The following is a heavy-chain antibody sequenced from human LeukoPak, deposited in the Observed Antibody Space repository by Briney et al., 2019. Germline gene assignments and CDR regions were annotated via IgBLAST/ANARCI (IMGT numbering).Heavy chain of an antibody. V-gene: IGHV4-61*01. CDR3: ARDLIGYCSSTSCGNWYFDL. D-gene: IGHD2-2*03. CDR1: GGSVSSGSYY. CDR2: IYYSGST. J-gene: IGHJ2*01. Sequence: SETLSLTCAVSGGSVSSGSYYGSWIRQPPGKGLEWIGYIYYSGSTNYNPSLKSRVTISVDTSKNQFSLKLSSVTAADTAVYYCARDLIGYCSSTSCGNWYFDLWGRGTLVTVSS.